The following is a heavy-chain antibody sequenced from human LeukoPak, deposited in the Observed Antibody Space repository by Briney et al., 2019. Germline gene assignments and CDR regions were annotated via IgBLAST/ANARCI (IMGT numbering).Heavy chain of an antibody. Sequence: ASVKVSCKASGYTFTGYYMHWVRQAPGQGLEWMGWINPNSGGTNYAQNFQGRVTLTTDTSTATAHMELRSLRSDDTAVYYCARDWSEFTLPDFWGQGTLVTVSS. J-gene: IGHJ4*02. CDR1: GYTFTGYY. D-gene: IGHD3-10*01. CDR2: INPNSGGT. CDR3: ARDWSEFTLPDF. V-gene: IGHV1-2*02.